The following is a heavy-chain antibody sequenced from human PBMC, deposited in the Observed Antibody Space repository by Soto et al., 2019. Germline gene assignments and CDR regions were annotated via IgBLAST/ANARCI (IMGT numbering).Heavy chain of an antibody. CDR1: GGSISSDGYS. J-gene: IGHJ2*01. Sequence: QLQLEESGSGLVKPSQTLSLTCAVSGGSISSDGYSWSWIRQPPGKGLEWIGYIYHTGSTYYNPSLRSRITISLDRSRNQFSLKLSAVTAADTAVYSCARGPDFGPCRDWYFDLWGRGTLVTVSS. CDR2: IYHTGST. D-gene: IGHD3-3*01. CDR3: ARGPDFGPCRDWYFDL. V-gene: IGHV4-30-2*01.